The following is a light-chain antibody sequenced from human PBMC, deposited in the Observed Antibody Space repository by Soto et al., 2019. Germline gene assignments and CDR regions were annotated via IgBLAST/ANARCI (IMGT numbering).Light chain of an antibody. CDR1: SSNIGSNY. CDR2: RNN. V-gene: IGLV1-47*01. J-gene: IGLJ2*01. CDR3: AASDDSLSGYVV. Sequence: QTVVTQPPSASGTPGQRVTISCSGSSSNIGSNYVYWYQQLPGTAPKLLIYRNNQRPSGVPDRFSGSKSGTSASLAISGLRSEDEADYYCAASDDSLSGYVVFGGGTKLTVL.